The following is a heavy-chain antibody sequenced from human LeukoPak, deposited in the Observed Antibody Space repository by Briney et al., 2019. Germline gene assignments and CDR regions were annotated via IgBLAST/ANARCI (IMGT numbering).Heavy chain of an antibody. CDR2: IYSGGST. CDR3: ARDSHFDGPAYY. J-gene: IGHJ4*02. Sequence: TGGSLRLSCAASGFTVSSNYMSWVRQAPGKGLEWVSVIYSGGSTYYADSVKGRFTISRDNSKNTLYLQMNSLRAEDTAVYYCARDSHFDGPAYYWGQGTLVTVSS. D-gene: IGHD5-24*01. V-gene: IGHV3-53*01. CDR1: GFTVSSNY.